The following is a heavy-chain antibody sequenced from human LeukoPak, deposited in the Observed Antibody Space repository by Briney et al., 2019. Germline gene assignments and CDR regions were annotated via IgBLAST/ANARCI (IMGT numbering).Heavy chain of an antibody. CDR3: ARSSVVVTAIRFDY. D-gene: IGHD2-21*02. J-gene: IGHJ4*02. CDR2: IYYSGST. V-gene: IGHV4-59*01. Sequence: SETLSLTCTVSGGSISSYYWSWIRQPPGKGLEWIGYIYYSGSTNYNPSLKSRVTISVDTSKNQFSLKLSSVTAADTAVYYCARSSVVVTAIRFDYWGQGTLVTVSS. CDR1: GGSISSYY.